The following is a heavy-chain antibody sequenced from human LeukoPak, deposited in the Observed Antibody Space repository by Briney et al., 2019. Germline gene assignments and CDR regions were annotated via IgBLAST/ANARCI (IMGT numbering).Heavy chain of an antibody. D-gene: IGHD6-19*01. CDR3: ARVVSGWYLFDS. V-gene: IGHV3-48*01. Sequence: GGSLRLSCAAPGFTFTDYNMNWVRQAPGKGLEWVSYISSSGSTIYYADSVKGRFTISRDNAKNSLYLQITSLRAEDTALYYCARVVSGWYLFDSWGQGTLVTVSS. CDR1: GFTFTDYN. J-gene: IGHJ4*02. CDR2: ISSSGSTI.